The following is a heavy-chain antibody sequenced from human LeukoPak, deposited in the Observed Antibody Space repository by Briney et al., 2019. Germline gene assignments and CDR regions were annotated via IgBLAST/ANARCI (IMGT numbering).Heavy chain of an antibody. CDR1: GFTFSDYY. CDR3: ARDRVGGSYVIDI. J-gene: IGHJ3*02. Sequence: KPGGSLRLSCAASGFTFSDYYMSWIRQAPGKGLEWVSYISDSSGYTKDADSVKGRFTISRDNAKKSLYLQMNSLRAEDTAVYYCARDRVGGSYVIDIWGQGTMVTVSS. V-gene: IGHV3-11*06. D-gene: IGHD3-16*01. CDR2: ISDSSGYT.